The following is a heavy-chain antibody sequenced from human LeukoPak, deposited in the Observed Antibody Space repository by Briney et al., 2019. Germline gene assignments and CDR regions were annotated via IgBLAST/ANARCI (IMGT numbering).Heavy chain of an antibody. CDR2: INSDGSST. CDR3: ARDDYYGSGSYSFLFDY. D-gene: IGHD3-10*01. J-gene: IGHJ4*02. V-gene: IGHV3-74*01. Sequence: GGSLRLSCAASGFTFSSYWMHWVRQAPGKGLVWVSRINSDGSSTSYADSVKGRFTISRDNAKNTLYLQMNSLRAEDTAVYYCARDDYYGSGSYSFLFDYWGQGTLVTVSS. CDR1: GFTFSSYW.